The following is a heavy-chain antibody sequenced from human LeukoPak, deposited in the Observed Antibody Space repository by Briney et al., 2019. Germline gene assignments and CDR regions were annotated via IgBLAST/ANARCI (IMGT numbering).Heavy chain of an antibody. V-gene: IGHV3-30*02. D-gene: IGHD4-11*01. J-gene: IGHJ4*02. CDR2: IRSDGSNR. Sequence: GGSLRLSCATSGFTFSHYGMHWVRQAPDKGLEWVAVIRSDGSNRYYGDPVKGRFTISRDNFQRTVYLQMNSLRAEDTAVYYCAKDAQRGFDYSNSLDNWGQGTLVTVSS. CDR1: GFTFSHYG. CDR3: AKDAQRGFDYSNSLDN.